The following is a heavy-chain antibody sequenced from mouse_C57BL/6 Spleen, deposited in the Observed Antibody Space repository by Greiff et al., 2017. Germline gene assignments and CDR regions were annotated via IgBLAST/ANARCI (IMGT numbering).Heavy chain of an antibody. Sequence: VQLQQSGAELVRPGTSVKVSCKASGYAFTNYLIEWVKQRPGQGLEWIGVINPGSGGTNYNEKFKGKATLTADKSSSTAYMQRSSLTSEDSAVYFWARERNYGTFVDYWGQGTTLTVSS. V-gene: IGHV1-54*01. J-gene: IGHJ2*01. CDR1: GYAFTNYL. CDR2: INPGSGGT. CDR3: ARERNYGTFVDY. D-gene: IGHD1-1*01.